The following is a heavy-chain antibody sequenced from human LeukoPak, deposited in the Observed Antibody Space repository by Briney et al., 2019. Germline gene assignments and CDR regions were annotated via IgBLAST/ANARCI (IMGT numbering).Heavy chain of an antibody. D-gene: IGHD6-6*01. J-gene: IGHJ4*02. CDR2: MNPNSGNT. V-gene: IGHV1-8*02. Sequence: GASVKVSCKSSGYIFSSYDINWVRQATGQGLEWMGWMNPNSGNTAYAQKFQGRVTMSRDTSISTAYMELSSLRSEDTAVYYCARLPKYSRPLDYWGQGTLVTVSS. CDR1: GYIFSSYD. CDR3: ARLPKYSRPLDY.